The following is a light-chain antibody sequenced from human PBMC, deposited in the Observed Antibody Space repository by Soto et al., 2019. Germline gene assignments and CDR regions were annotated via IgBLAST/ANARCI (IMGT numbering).Light chain of an antibody. Sequence: EIVLTQSPGTLPLSPGERATLSCRASQSVSSSYLAWYQQKPGQAPRLLIYGASSRATGIPDRFSGSGSGTDFTLTISRLELEDFAVYYCQQYHNSLWTFGQGTKVDIK. J-gene: IGKJ1*01. CDR2: GAS. CDR1: QSVSSSY. CDR3: QQYHNSLWT. V-gene: IGKV3-20*01.